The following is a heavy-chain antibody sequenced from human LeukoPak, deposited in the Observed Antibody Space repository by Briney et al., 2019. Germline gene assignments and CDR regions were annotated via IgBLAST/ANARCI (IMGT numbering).Heavy chain of an antibody. CDR2: INPNSGGT. J-gene: IGHJ4*02. V-gene: IGHV1-2*02. CDR1: GYTFTGYY. Sequence: ASVKVSCKASGYTFTGYYMHWVRQGPGQGLGWMGWINPNSGGTNYAQKFQGRVTMTRDTSISTAYMELSRLRSDDTAVYYCARGHSLAVAASIDDYWGQGPLVTVPS. D-gene: IGHD6-19*01. CDR3: ARGHSLAVAASIDDY.